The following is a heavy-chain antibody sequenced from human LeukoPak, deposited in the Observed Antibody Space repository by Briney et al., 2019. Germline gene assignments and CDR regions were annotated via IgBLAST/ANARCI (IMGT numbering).Heavy chain of an antibody. Sequence: GESLKISCKGSGYSFTSYWIGWVRQMPGKGLEWMGIIYPGDSDTRYSPSFQGQVTISADKSISTAYLQWSSLKASDTAMYYCARVHFWSGYGNYFDYWGQGTLVTVSS. CDR2: IYPGDSDT. CDR3: ARVHFWSGYGNYFDY. J-gene: IGHJ4*02. D-gene: IGHD3-3*02. CDR1: GYSFTSYW. V-gene: IGHV5-51*01.